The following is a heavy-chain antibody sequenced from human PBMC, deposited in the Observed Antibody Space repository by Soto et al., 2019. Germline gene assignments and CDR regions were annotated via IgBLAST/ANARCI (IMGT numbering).Heavy chain of an antibody. V-gene: IGHV3-33*01. Sequence: QVQLVESGGGVVQPGRSLRLSCAASGFTFSSYGMHWVRQAPGKGLEWVAVIWYDGSNKYYADSVKGRFTISRDNSKNTLYLQMNSLRAEDTAVYYCARVSRGSSGWYGRDYWGQGTLVTVSS. J-gene: IGHJ4*02. CDR3: ARVSRGSSGWYGRDY. D-gene: IGHD6-19*01. CDR2: IWYDGSNK. CDR1: GFTFSSYG.